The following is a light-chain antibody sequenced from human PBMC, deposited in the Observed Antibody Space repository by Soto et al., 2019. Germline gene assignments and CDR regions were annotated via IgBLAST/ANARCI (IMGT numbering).Light chain of an antibody. J-gene: IGLJ2*01. V-gene: IGLV1-44*01. CDR1: SSNIGSKT. CDR3: STRDGSMNGVV. Sequence: QSVLTQPPSASGTPGQRVTISCSGSSSNIGSKTVNWYQQLPGTAPKLLMYTNNHRPSGVPDRFSGSKSGTSASLAISGLKSEDEADYYYSTRDGSMNGVVFGGGTKLTVL. CDR2: TNN.